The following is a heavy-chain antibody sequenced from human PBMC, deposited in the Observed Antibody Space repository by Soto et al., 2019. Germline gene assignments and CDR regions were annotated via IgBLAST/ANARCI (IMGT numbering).Heavy chain of an antibody. J-gene: IGHJ4*02. CDR3: ARMPGPMAITYFDY. V-gene: IGHV3-53*04. CDR1: GFTVSSNY. D-gene: IGHD2-21*01. Sequence: EVQLVESGGGLVQPGGSLRLSCAASGFTVSSNYMSWVRQAPGKGLEWVSVIYSGGSTYYADSVKGRLTISRHNSKNTPYLQMNGLRAEDTAVYYCARMPGPMAITYFDYWGQGTLVTVSS. CDR2: IYSGGST.